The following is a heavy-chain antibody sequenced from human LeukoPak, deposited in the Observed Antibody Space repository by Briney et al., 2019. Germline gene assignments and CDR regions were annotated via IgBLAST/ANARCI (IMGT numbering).Heavy chain of an antibody. V-gene: IGHV3-48*01. CDR3: ARDPPYYYGSGSYYFDY. CDR1: GFTLSSYS. D-gene: IGHD3-10*01. Sequence: PGGSLRLSCAASGFTLSSYSMNWVRHAPGKGLGWVSYISSSSSTIYYADSVKGRFTISGDNAKNLLYLQMNSLRAEDTAVYYCARDPPYYYGSGSYYFDYWGQGTLVTVSS. CDR2: ISSSSSTI. J-gene: IGHJ4*02.